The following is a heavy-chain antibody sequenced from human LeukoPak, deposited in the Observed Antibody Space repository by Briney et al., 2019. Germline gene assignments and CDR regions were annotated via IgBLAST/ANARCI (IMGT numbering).Heavy chain of an antibody. CDR1: GYTFTSYG. D-gene: IGHD2-2*01. V-gene: IGHV1-18*01. CDR3: ARDCLGGDIVVVPAAIFPWESWMGVSGFDP. CDR2: ISAYNGNT. J-gene: IGHJ5*02. Sequence: ASVKVSCKASGYTFTSYGISWVRQAPGQGLEWMGWISAYNGNTNYAQTLQGRVTMNTDTSTSTVYMEVRSLISDDTAVYYCARDCLGGDIVVVPAAIFPWESWMGVSGFDPWGQGTLVTVSS.